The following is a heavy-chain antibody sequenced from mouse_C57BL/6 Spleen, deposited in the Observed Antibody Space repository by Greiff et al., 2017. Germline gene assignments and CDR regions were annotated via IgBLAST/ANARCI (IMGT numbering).Heavy chain of an antibody. Sequence: VQLQQPGAELVRPGSSVKLSCKASGYTFTSYWMHWVKQRPIQGLEWIGNIDPSDSETHYNQKFTDKATLTVAKSSSTAYMQLSSLTSEDSAVYDCARAPLYGRMYFYVWGTVTTVTVSA. CDR3: ARAPLYGRMYFYV. J-gene: IGHJ1*03. CDR2: IDPSDSET. CDR1: GYTFTSYW. D-gene: IGHD1-1*01. V-gene: IGHV1-52*01.